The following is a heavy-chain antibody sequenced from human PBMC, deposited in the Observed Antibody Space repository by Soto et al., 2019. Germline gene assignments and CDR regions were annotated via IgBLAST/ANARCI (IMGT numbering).Heavy chain of an antibody. D-gene: IGHD2-2*01. CDR1: GGTFSSYA. Sequence: SVKVSCKASGGTFSSYAISWVRQAPGQGLEWMGGIIPIFGTANYAQKFQGRVTITADESTSTAYMELSSLRSEDTAVYYCASSDDIVLVPAAPSLDYYYYGMDVWGQGTTLTVSS. CDR2: IIPIFGTA. CDR3: ASSDDIVLVPAAPSLDYYYYGMDV. J-gene: IGHJ6*02. V-gene: IGHV1-69*13.